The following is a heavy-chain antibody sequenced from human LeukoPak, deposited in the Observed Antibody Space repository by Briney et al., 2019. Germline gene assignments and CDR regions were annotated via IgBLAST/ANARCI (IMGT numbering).Heavy chain of an antibody. CDR3: ARDRGTYDFWSGYYSNYYFDY. J-gene: IGHJ4*02. Sequence: GGSLRLSCAASGFTFSSYGMHWVRQTPGKGLEWVSVIYSGGSTYYADSVKGRFTISRDNSKNTLYLQMNSLRAEDTAVYYCARDRGTYDFWSGYYSNYYFDYWGQGTLVTVSS. D-gene: IGHD3-3*01. CDR2: IYSGGST. CDR1: GFTFSSYG. V-gene: IGHV3-NL1*01.